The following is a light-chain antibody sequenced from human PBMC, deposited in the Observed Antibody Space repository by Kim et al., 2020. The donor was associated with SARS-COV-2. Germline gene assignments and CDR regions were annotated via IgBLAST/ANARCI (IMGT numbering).Light chain of an antibody. CDR2: SND. J-gene: IGLJ3*02. CDR1: SSNIGSNT. V-gene: IGLV1-44*01. Sequence: QSVLTQPPSASGTPGQRVTISCSGSSSNIGSNTVNWYQQPPGTAPKLLVYSNDQRPSGVPDRFSGSKSGTLASLAISGLQSEDEADYYCAAWDDTLTGRVFGGGTQLTVL. CDR3: AAWDDTLTGRV.